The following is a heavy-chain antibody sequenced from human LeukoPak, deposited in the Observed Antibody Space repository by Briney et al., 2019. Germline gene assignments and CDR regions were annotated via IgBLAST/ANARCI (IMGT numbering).Heavy chain of an antibody. J-gene: IGHJ5*02. V-gene: IGHV3-23*01. CDR1: GFTFSSYA. CDR2: ISGSDGST. D-gene: IGHD6-19*01. CDR3: AKALLDSSGWP. Sequence: GGSPRLSCAASGFTFSSYAMSWVRQAPGKGLEWVSAISGSDGSTYYADSVKGRSTISRDNSKNTLYLQMNSLRAEDTAVYYCAKALLDSSGWPWGQGTLVTVSS.